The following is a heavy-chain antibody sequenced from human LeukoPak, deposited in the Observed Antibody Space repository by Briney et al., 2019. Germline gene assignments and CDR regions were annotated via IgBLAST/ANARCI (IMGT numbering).Heavy chain of an antibody. J-gene: IGHJ6*02. V-gene: IGHV3-30-3*01. Sequence: GRSLRLSCAASGFTFRSYVMHSVRAAPGKGLERVAHISYDGSNKYYADSVKGRFSISRDNSKNTLYLQMNSLRAEDTAVYYCARDAQNDFWSGSYYYYGMDVWGQGTTVTVSS. CDR2: ISYDGSNK. CDR1: GFTFRSYV. CDR3: ARDAQNDFWSGSYYYYGMDV. D-gene: IGHD3-3*01.